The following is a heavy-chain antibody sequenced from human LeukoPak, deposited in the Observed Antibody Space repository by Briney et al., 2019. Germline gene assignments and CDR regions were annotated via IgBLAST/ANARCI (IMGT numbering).Heavy chain of an antibody. Sequence: GESLKISCEGSGYSFTTHWIGWVRQMSGKGLEWMGIIYPGDSDTRYRPSFQGQVAISVDKSVSTAYLQWSSLKASDTAMYYCARSDFYGHSFDYWGQGTLVTVSS. V-gene: IGHV5-51*01. CDR3: ARSDFYGHSFDY. CDR2: IYPGDSDT. CDR1: GYSFTTHW. J-gene: IGHJ4*02. D-gene: IGHD2/OR15-2a*01.